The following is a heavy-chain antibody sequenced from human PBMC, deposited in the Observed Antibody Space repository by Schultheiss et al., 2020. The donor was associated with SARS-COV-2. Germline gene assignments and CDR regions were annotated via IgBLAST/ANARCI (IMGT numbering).Heavy chain of an antibody. J-gene: IGHJ6*03. Sequence: SETLSLTCTVSGGSVSSGSYYWTWIRQPPGKGLEWIGYIYYSGSTNYNPSLKSRVTISVDTSKNQFSLKLSSVTAADTAVYYCARVVYSSSWTYYYYMDVWGKGTTVTVSS. CDR3: ARVVYSSSWTYYYYMDV. V-gene: IGHV4-61*01. CDR2: IYYSGST. D-gene: IGHD6-13*01. CDR1: GGSVSSGSYY.